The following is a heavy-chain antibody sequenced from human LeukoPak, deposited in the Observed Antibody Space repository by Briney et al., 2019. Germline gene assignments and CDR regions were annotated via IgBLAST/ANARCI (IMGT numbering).Heavy chain of an antibody. CDR3: ARVIAAAGGWFDP. Sequence: SETLSLTCTVSGGSISSYYWSWIRQPPGKGLEWIGYIYYSGSTNYNPSLKSRVTISVDTSKNQFSLKLSSVTAADTAVYYCARVIAAAGGWFDPWGQGTLVTVSS. V-gene: IGHV4-59*01. CDR1: GGSISSYY. CDR2: IYYSGST. D-gene: IGHD6-13*01. J-gene: IGHJ5*02.